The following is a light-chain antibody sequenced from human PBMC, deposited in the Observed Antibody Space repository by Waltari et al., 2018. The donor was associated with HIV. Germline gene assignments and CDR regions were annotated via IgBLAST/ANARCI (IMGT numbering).Light chain of an antibody. Sequence: DIQMTQSPSSLSASVGARVSITCQASQDISNHLKWYQQKPGKAPKILIYDASNLETGVPSRFSGSGSGTHFTFSISSLQPEDIATYYCQQYDNLPRTFGQGTKVEIK. CDR1: QDISNH. V-gene: IGKV1-33*01. CDR2: DAS. CDR3: QQYDNLPRT. J-gene: IGKJ1*01.